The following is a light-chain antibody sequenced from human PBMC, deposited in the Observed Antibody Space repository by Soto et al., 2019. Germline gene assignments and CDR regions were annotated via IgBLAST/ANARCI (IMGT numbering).Light chain of an antibody. CDR2: RNN. CDR3: ATWDDSLNAPV. CDR1: SSNLGDNT. Sequence: QSVLTQPPSASGTPGQRVTISCSGSSSNLGDNTVNWYQQLPGTAPKLLIYRNNRRPSEVPDRFSGSKSGTSASLASSGLQSDAEADFYCATWDDSLNAPVCVGGTKLNVL. V-gene: IGLV1-44*01. J-gene: IGLJ3*02.